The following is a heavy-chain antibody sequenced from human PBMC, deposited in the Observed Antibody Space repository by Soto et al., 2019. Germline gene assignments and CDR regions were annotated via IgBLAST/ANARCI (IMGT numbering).Heavy chain of an antibody. CDR3: ARGGYDFWSGYPSGGYGMDG. Sequence: EVQLVESGGGLVQPGGSLRLSCAASGFTFSSYDMHWVRQATGKGLEWVSAIGTAGDTYYPGSVKGRFTISRENAKNSLYLQMNSLRAGDTAVYYCARGGYDFWSGYPSGGYGMDGWGQGTTVTVSS. V-gene: IGHV3-13*01. CDR1: GFTFSSYD. CDR2: IGTAGDT. J-gene: IGHJ6*02. D-gene: IGHD3-3*01.